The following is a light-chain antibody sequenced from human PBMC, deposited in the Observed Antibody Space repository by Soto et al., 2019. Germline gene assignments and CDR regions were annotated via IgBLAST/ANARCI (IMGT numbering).Light chain of an antibody. J-gene: IGLJ3*02. CDR2: SNN. Sequence: QLVLTQPPSAPGTPGQRVTISCSGSSSNIGSNYVYWYQQLPGTAPKLLIYSNNQRPSGVPDRFSGSKSGTSASLAISGLRSEDEADYYCAAWDDSLSGRVFGGGTKLTVL. CDR3: AAWDDSLSGRV. CDR1: SSNIGSNY. V-gene: IGLV1-47*02.